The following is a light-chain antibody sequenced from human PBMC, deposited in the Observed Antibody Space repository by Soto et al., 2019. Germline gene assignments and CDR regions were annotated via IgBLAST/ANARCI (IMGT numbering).Light chain of an antibody. CDR2: GNT. V-gene: IGLV1-40*01. J-gene: IGLJ2*01. CDR3: QSYESSLSGWI. CDR1: SSNIGAGYD. Sequence: QTVVTQPPSMSGAPGQGVTISCTGSSSNIGAGYDVHWYQQVSGTAPKLLIYGNTNRPSGVPDRFSASKSGTSASLAISGLQAEDEADYYCQSYESSLSGWIFGGGTKLTVL.